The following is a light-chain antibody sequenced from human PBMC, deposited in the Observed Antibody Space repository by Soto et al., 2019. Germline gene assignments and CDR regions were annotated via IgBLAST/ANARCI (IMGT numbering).Light chain of an antibody. Sequence: EIVMTQSPATLSVSPGERATLSCRASQSVSSNLAWYQQKHGQAPRLLIYGASTRATGIPARFSGSGSGTEFILTISSLQSEDFAVYYCQQYNNWWTFGQGTKVEIK. V-gene: IGKV3-15*01. CDR1: QSVSSN. CDR2: GAS. CDR3: QQYNNWWT. J-gene: IGKJ1*01.